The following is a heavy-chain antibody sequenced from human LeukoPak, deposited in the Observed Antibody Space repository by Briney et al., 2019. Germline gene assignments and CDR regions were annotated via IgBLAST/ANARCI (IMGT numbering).Heavy chain of an antibody. CDR1: GGSTSSDH. V-gene: IGHV4-59*08. J-gene: IGHJ4*02. D-gene: IGHD3-16*02. CDR2: ISYRGST. Sequence: SETLSLTCTVSGGSTSSDHWSWIRQPPEKGLEWIGCISYRGSTNYNPSLKSRVTISVDTSKKHFSLKLTSVTAAGTGVYYCARGRGLGVITPYSDSWGQGTLVTVSS. CDR3: ARGRGLGVITPYSDS.